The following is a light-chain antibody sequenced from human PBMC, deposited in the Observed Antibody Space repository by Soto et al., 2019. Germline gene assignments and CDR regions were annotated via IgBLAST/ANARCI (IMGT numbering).Light chain of an antibody. CDR3: QKLNAYPPWT. CDR2: GAS. J-gene: IGKJ1*01. Sequence: IQMTQSPSSLSASVGDRVTTTCRASQGISSNLARYQQKPGRAPKLLIFGASTLQSGVPSRFSGSGSGTDFTLTISSLQPEDFSTYFCQKLNAYPPWTFGQGTKVDIK. CDR1: QGISSN. V-gene: IGKV1-9*01.